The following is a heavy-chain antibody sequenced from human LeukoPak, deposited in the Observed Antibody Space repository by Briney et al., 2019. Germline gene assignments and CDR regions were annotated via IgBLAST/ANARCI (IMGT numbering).Heavy chain of an antibody. D-gene: IGHD6-6*01. Sequence: SVKVSCKASGGTFSSYAISWVRQAPGQGLEWMGGIIPIFGTANYAQKLQGRVTMTTDTSTSTAYMELRSLRSDDTAMYYCAKDRWRDGSSSFDNWGQGTLVSVSS. V-gene: IGHV1-69*05. J-gene: IGHJ4*02. CDR1: GGTFSSYA. CDR3: AKDRWRDGSSSFDN. CDR2: IIPIFGTA.